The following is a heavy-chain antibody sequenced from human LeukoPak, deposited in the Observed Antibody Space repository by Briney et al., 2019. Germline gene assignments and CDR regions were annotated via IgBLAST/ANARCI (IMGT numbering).Heavy chain of an antibody. V-gene: IGHV1-8*01. CDR1: GYTFTSYD. CDR2: MNPNSGNT. CDR3: ARRAYYYDSSGYYALGY. J-gene: IGHJ4*02. Sequence: ASVKVSGKASGYTFTSYDINWVRQATGQGLEWMGWMNPNSGNTGYAQKFQGRVTMTRNTSISTAYMELSSLRSEDTAVYYCARRAYYYDSSGYYALGYWGQGTLVTVSS. D-gene: IGHD3-22*01.